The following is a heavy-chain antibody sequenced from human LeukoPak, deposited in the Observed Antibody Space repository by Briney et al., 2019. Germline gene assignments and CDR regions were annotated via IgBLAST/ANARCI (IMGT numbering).Heavy chain of an antibody. J-gene: IGHJ4*02. CDR1: GGTFSSYA. V-gene: IGHV1-69*13. CDR2: IIPIFGTA. D-gene: IGHD3-22*01. Sequence: SVKVSCKASGGTFSSYAISWVRQAPGQGLEWMGGIIPIFGTANYAQKFLGRVTITADESTSTAYMELSSLRSEDTAVYYCARGLPYYYDSSGYIHWGQGTLVTVSS. CDR3: ARGLPYYYDSSGYIH.